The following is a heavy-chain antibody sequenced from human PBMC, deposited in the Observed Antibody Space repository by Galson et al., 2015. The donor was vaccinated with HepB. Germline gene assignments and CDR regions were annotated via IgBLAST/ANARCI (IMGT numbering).Heavy chain of an antibody. J-gene: IGHJ5*02. CDR1: GYTFTGYY. CDR2: INPNSGGT. V-gene: IGHV1-2*06. D-gene: IGHD3-22*01. CDR3: ARDHEYYYDSSGYVWFDP. Sequence: SVKVSCKASGYTFTGYYMHWVRQAPGQGLEWMGRINPNSGGTNYAQKFQGRVTMTRDTSISTAYMELSRLRSDDTAVYYCARDHEYYYDSSGYVWFDPWGQGTLVTVSS.